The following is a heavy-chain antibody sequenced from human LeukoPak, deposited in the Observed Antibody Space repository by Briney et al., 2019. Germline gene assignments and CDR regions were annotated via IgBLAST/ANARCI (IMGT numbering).Heavy chain of an antibody. D-gene: IGHD6-6*01. Sequence: GGSLRLSCAASGFTFSSYSMNWVRQAPGKGLEWVSSISSSSSYIYYADSVKGRFTISRDNAKNSLYLQMNSLRAEDTAVYYCARDSLIAARPGIFDYWGQGTLVTVSS. J-gene: IGHJ4*02. CDR1: GFTFSSYS. CDR3: ARDSLIAARPGIFDY. CDR2: ISSSSSYI. V-gene: IGHV3-21*01.